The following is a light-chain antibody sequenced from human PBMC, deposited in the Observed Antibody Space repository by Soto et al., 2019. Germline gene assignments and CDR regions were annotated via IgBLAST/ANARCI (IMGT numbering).Light chain of an antibody. CDR2: DAS. CDR3: QQRRT. Sequence: ESPTLSCRASQSVSSYLAWYQQKPVQAPRLLIYDASNRATGIPARFSGSGSGTDFTLTISSLEPEDFAVYYCQQRRTFGPGTKVDIK. J-gene: IGKJ3*01. V-gene: IGKV3-11*01. CDR1: QSVSSY.